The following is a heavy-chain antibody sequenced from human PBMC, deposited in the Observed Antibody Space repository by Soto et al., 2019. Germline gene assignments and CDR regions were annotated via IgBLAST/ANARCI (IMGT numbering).Heavy chain of an antibody. CDR3: VRDGTIFSLNNRFDP. V-gene: IGHV3-11*01. D-gene: IGHD3-10*02. J-gene: IGHJ5*02. Sequence: QAQLVESGGGLVKPGGSLRLSCAASGFTFSDFYMSWIRQAPGKGLEWVSYISSSGSPIYYADSVKGRFTISRDNAKKSLYLQMSSLRAEDTAVYYCVRDGTIFSLNNRFDPWGQGTLVTVSS. CDR1: GFTFSDFY. CDR2: ISSSGSPI.